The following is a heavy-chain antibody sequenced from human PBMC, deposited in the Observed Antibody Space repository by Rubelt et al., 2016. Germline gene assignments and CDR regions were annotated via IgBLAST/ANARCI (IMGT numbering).Heavy chain of an antibody. CDR2: IMGTGGSA. CDR1: GFDFGGYG. CDR3: ARRENIAAAGTLDY. Sequence: EVQLVESGGGVVGPGGSLRRSCAGTGFDFGGYGLDWVRLGTGEGLEWVWGIMGTGGSAASAEPVKGRLADAREKAKKTLNLQMNRLRAEDTAVYDCARRENIAAAGTLDYWGLGTLVTVSS. J-gene: IGHJ4*01. D-gene: IGHD6-13*01. V-gene: IGHV3-20*01.